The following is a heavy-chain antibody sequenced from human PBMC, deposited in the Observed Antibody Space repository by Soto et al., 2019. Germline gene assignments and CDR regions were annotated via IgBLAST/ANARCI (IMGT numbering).Heavy chain of an antibody. V-gene: IGHV1-69*01. Sequence: QVQLVQSGAEVKKPGSSVKVSCKASGGTFSSYAISWVRQAPGQGLEWMGGIIPIFGTANYAQKFQGRVTINADESTSTGYMELSSLRSEDTAVYYCARDECTNGVCYSYFDYWGQGTLVTVSS. J-gene: IGHJ4*02. CDR2: IIPIFGTA. D-gene: IGHD2-8*01. CDR3: ARDECTNGVCYSYFDY. CDR1: GGTFSSYA.